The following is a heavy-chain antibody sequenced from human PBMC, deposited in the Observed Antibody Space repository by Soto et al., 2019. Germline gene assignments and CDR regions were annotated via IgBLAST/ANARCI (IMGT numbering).Heavy chain of an antibody. Sequence: GGSLRLSCTASGLTFSISWMTWVRQAPGEGLEWVSNINPAGNVQHYADSVKERFTISRDNAKNSLFLQMSGLRVEDTAVYYCATANTPYAFDMWGQGTMVTGSS. J-gene: IGHJ3*02. CDR1: GLTFSISW. CDR2: INPAGNVQ. CDR3: ATANTPYAFDM. V-gene: IGHV3-7*01.